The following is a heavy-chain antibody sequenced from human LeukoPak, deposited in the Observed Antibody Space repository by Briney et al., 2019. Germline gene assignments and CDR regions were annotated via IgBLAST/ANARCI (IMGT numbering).Heavy chain of an antibody. CDR2: IWIDGGKI. Sequence: GGSLRLSCAASGFPFTSYVMHWLRQTPGKGLGWVAVIWIDGGKIYSADSVRGRFTLSRDNSKNTLYLQMNSLRAEDTAVYHCARDFTNIRGGGYFDNWGQGTLVTVSS. D-gene: IGHD2/OR15-2a*01. J-gene: IGHJ4*02. CDR3: ARDFTNIRGGGYFDN. CDR1: GFPFTSYV. V-gene: IGHV3-33*01.